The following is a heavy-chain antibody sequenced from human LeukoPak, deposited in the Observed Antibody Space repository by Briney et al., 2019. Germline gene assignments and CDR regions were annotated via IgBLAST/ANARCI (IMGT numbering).Heavy chain of an antibody. J-gene: IGHJ4*02. D-gene: IGHD5-12*01. CDR3: AKDGAWLRFDD. CDR1: GFTFSSYG. V-gene: IGHV3-23*01. Sequence: GGSLRLSCAASGFTFSSYGMSWVRQAPGKGLEWVSAISGSGGSTYYADSVKGRFTISRDDSKNTLYLQMNNLRAEDTAVYYCAKDGAWLRFDDWGQGILVTVSS. CDR2: ISGSGGST.